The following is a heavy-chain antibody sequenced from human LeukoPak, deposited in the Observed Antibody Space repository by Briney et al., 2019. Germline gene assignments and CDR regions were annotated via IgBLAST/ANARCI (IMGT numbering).Heavy chain of an antibody. J-gene: IGHJ4*01. CDR2: ISYDGRRK. CDR1: GLTFSSYG. V-gene: IGHV3-30*18. CDR3: AKEGTSMAFDGDYFDY. D-gene: IGHD1-1*01. Sequence: GGSLRLSCAASGLTFSSYGMHWVRQVPGKGLEWVALISYDGRRKYYADSMKGRFTISRDNFKNTLNLQMNSLRAEDTAVYYCAKEGTSMAFDGDYFDYWGQGTLVTVSS.